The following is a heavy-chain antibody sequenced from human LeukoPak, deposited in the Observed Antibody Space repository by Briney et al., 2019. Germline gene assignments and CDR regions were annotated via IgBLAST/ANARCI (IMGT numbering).Heavy chain of an antibody. CDR2: INHSGST. J-gene: IGHJ5*02. CDR3: ARGPILEIPRGHWFDH. D-gene: IGHD3-10*01. V-gene: IGHV4-34*01. CDR1: GDSFSGYY. Sequence: PSETLSLTCAVYGDSFSGYYWSWVRQPPGKGMEWVGEINHSGSTNYNPSLNSPLTISVDTSKNQFSLKLSSVPAADTAVYYCARGPILEIPRGHWFDHWGQGTLVTVSS.